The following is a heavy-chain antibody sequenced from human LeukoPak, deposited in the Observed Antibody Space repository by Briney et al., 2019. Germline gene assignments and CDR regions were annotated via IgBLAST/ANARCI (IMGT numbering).Heavy chain of an antibody. D-gene: IGHD1-7*01. CDR2: IYTSGST. CDR1: GGSISSYY. CDR3: AGTGTTHFDY. V-gene: IGHV4-4*09. Sequence: SETLSLTCTVSGGSISSYYWSWIRRPPGKGLEWIGYIYTSGSTNYNPSLKSRVTISVDTSKNQFSLKLSSVTAADTAVYYCAGTGTTHFDYWGQGTLVTVSS. J-gene: IGHJ4*02.